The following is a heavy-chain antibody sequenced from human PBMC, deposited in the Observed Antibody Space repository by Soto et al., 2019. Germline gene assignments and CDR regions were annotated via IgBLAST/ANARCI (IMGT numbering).Heavy chain of an antibody. D-gene: IGHD2-15*01. CDR2: ISSSSSTI. J-gene: IGHJ4*02. CDR3: AGGSWDNFDY. CDR1: GFTFSSYS. Sequence: GGSLRLSCAASGFTFSSYSMNWVRQAPGKGLEWVSYISSSSSTIYYADSVKGRFTISRDNAKNSLYLQMNSLRAEDTAVYYCAGGSWDNFDYWGQGTLVTVSS. V-gene: IGHV3-48*01.